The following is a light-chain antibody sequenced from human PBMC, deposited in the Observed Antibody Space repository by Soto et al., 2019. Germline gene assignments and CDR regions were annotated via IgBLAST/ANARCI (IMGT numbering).Light chain of an antibody. Sequence: QSVLTQPASVSGSPGQSITISCTGTSSDVGGYKYVSWYQQHPDEAPKLIIYDVTNRPSGISNRFSGSKSGNTASLTISGLQAEDEADYYCSSYTSRSSYAFGTGTKVTVL. J-gene: IGLJ1*01. CDR2: DVT. CDR1: SSDVGGYKY. V-gene: IGLV2-14*01. CDR3: SSYTSRSSYA.